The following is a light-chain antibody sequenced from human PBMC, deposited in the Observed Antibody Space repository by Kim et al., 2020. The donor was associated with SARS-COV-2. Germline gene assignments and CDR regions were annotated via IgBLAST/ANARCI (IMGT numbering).Light chain of an antibody. CDR3: AAWDDSLNDWV. Sequence: GQRVSSSCSGGRSNIGRDTLNWYQQLPGTAPKLLIYSNDQRPSGGPDRCSGSKSGTSASLDISGLQSEDEADYYCAAWDDSLNDWVFGGGTQLTVL. J-gene: IGLJ3*02. CDR1: RSNIGRDT. CDR2: SND. V-gene: IGLV1-44*01.